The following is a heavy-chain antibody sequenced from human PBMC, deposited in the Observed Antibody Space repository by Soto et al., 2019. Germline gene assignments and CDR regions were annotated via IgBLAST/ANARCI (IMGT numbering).Heavy chain of an antibody. V-gene: IGHV3-23*01. J-gene: IGHJ4*02. CDR2: ISGSGGST. CDR1: GFTFSNYA. D-gene: IGHD3-3*02. Sequence: EVQLLESGGGLVQPGGSLRLSCAASGFTFSNYAMSWVRQAPGKGLEWVSAISGSGGSTYYADSVTGRFTISRDNSKNTLFLQMNSLRAEDTAVYFCAKRPVLAAISVFHYFDYWGQGTLVTV. CDR3: AKRPVLAAISVFHYFDY.